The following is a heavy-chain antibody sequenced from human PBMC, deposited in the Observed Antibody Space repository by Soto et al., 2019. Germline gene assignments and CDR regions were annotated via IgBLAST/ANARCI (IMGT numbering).Heavy chain of an antibody. D-gene: IGHD2-21*02. CDR1: GGYISDYY. J-gene: IGHJ4*02. CDR3: ACGGDWVRFDY. Sequence: QVQLQESGPGLVKPSETLSLTCTVPGGYISDYYLSWIQQSPGKGLELSWYILYSGSTNYDPSLNIRVTISVDTSKHQFSLKLSSVTAADTSVYYWACGGDWVRFDYWGLGTLGTVA. CDR2: ILYSGST. V-gene: IGHV4-59*01.